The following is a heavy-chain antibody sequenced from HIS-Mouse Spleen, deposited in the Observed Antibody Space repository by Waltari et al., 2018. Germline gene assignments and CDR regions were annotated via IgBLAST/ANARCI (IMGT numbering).Heavy chain of an antibody. CDR2: ISWDGGST. CDR1: GFTFADCP. J-gene: IGHJ4*02. CDR3: ANEWEGGIGSDY. V-gene: IGHV3-43*01. Sequence: EVQLVESGGVVVQPGGSLRLSCAASGFTFADCPFHGVCQAPGKGLEWVSLISWDGGSTYYADSVKGRFTISRDNSKNSLYLQMNSLRTEDTALYYCANEWEGGIGSDYWGQGTLVTVSS. D-gene: IGHD1-26*01.